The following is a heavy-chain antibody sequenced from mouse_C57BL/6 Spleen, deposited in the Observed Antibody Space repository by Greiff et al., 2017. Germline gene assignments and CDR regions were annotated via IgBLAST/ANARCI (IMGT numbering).Heavy chain of an antibody. V-gene: IGHV3-6*01. D-gene: IGHD1-1*01. CDR1: GYSITSGYY. CDR3: ARVYGSPYWYFDV. J-gene: IGHJ1*03. CDR2: ISYDGSN. Sequence: EESGPGLVKPSQSLSLTCSVTGYSITSGYYWNWIRQFPGNKLEWMGYISYDGSNNYNPSLKNRISITRDTSKNQFFLKLNSVTTEDTATYYCARVYGSPYWYFDVWGTGTTVTVSS.